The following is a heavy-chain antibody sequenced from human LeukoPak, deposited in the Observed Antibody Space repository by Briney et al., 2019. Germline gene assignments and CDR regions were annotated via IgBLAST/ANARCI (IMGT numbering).Heavy chain of an antibody. V-gene: IGHV1-2*02. CDR2: IYPNNGGT. CDR3: ARDGDSVMVEFDY. CDR1: GYTFTDYH. J-gene: IGHJ4*02. D-gene: IGHD5-18*01. Sequence: ASVKLSCKASGYTFTDYHLYWVRQAPGQGLEWMGWIYPNNGGTNYAQKFQGRVTMTRDTSISTAYMELSRLRSDDTAVYYCARDGDSVMVEFDYWGQGTLVTVSS.